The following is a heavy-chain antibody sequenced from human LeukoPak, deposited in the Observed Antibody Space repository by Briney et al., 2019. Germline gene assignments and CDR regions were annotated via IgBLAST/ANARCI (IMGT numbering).Heavy chain of an antibody. Sequence: SQTLSPPCAVSADSIGSVFYSGWIRQPPGKGLEWIGNIYHSGSAPYNPSLKSRVTISVDTSKTQFSLKVSSVIAADTAVYYCARRITGTTARLSYWDVGGKGTTLTVSS. CDR3: ARRITGTTARLSYWDV. V-gene: IGHV4-38-2*01. J-gene: IGHJ6*04. CDR1: ADSIGSVFY. D-gene: IGHD1-7*01. CDR2: IYHSGSA.